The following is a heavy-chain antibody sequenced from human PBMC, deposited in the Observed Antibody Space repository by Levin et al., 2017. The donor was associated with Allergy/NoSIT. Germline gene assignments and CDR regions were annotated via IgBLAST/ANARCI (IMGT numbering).Heavy chain of an antibody. J-gene: IGHJ5*02. CDR2: INHSGST. V-gene: IGHV4-34*01. Sequence: PSETLSLTCAVYGASFSSYYWSWIRQPPGKGLDWIGEINHSGSTKYNPSLKSRVTISVDTSKNQFSLKLSSVTAADTAVYYCARSYTGHGFNWFDPWGQGTLVTVSS. CDR3: ARSYTGHGFNWFDP. CDR1: GASFSSYY. D-gene: IGHD3-16*01.